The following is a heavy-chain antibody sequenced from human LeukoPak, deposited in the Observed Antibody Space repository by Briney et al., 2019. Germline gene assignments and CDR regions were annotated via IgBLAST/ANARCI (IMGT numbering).Heavy chain of an antibody. Sequence: GGSLRLSCAASGFTFSSYEMNWVRQAPGKGLEWVSYISSSGSTIYYADPVKGRFTISRDNAKNSLYLQMNSLRAEDTAVYYCASPYYYDSSGYYGVSALDIWGQGTMVTVSS. D-gene: IGHD3-22*01. CDR1: GFTFSSYE. V-gene: IGHV3-48*03. CDR2: ISSSGSTI. CDR3: ASPYYYDSSGYYGVSALDI. J-gene: IGHJ3*02.